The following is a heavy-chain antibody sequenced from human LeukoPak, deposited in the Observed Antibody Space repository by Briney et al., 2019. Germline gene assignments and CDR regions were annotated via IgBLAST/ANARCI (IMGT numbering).Heavy chain of an antibody. J-gene: IGHJ4*02. D-gene: IGHD6-19*01. CDR2: TYYRSKWYK. CDR1: GDSVSSNSAA. V-gene: IGHV6-1*01. CDR3: VRDSSGWYYFDY. Sequence: SQTLSLTCAISGDSVSSNSAAWNWVRQSPSRGLEWLGRTYYRSKWYKDYAVSVKSRITINPDTSKNQLSLQLNSVTPVDTAVYYCVRDSSGWYYFDYWGQGTLVTVSS.